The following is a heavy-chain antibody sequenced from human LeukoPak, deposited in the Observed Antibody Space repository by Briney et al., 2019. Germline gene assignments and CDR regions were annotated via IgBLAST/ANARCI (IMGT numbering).Heavy chain of an antibody. D-gene: IGHD3-22*01. CDR1: GGTFSSYA. J-gene: IGHJ4*02. Sequence: SVKVSCKASGGTFSSYAISWVRQAPGQGLEWMGGIIPIFGTSNYAQRFQGRVTITADESTSTAYMELSSLRSEDTAVYYCAREALNDSSGYSYYFDYWGQGTLVTVSS. V-gene: IGHV1-69*13. CDR3: AREALNDSSGYSYYFDY. CDR2: IIPIFGTS.